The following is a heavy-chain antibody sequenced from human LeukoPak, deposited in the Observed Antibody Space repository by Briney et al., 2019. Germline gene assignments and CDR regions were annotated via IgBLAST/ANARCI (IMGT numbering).Heavy chain of an antibody. J-gene: IGHJ6*02. D-gene: IGHD2-2*01. Sequence: GGSLRPSCAASGFTVSSNYMSWVRQAPGKGLEWVSVIYSGGSTYYADSVKGRFTISRDNSKNTLYLQMNSLRAEDTAVYYCARDPYCSSTSCYGGYYYGMDVWGQGTTVTVSS. CDR1: GFTVSSNY. CDR2: IYSGGST. CDR3: ARDPYCSSTSCYGGYYYGMDV. V-gene: IGHV3-66*02.